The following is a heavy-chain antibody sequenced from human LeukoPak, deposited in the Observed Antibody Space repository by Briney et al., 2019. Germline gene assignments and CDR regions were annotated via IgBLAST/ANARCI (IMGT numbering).Heavy chain of an antibody. CDR1: GGSISSYY. J-gene: IGHJ6*02. D-gene: IGHD6-13*01. CDR3: ARAPIAAAAYYYYGMDV. V-gene: IGHV4-59*01. CDR2: IYYSGST. Sequence: SETLSLTCTVSGGSISSYYWSWIRQPPGKGLEWIGYIYYSGSTNYNPSLKSRVTISVDTSKNQFSLKLSSVTAADTAMYYCARAPIAAAAYYYYGMDVWGQGTTVTVSS.